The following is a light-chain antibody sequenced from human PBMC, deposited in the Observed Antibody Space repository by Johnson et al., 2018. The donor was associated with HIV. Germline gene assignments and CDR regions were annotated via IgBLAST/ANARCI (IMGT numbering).Light chain of an antibody. V-gene: IGLV1-51*01. CDR1: TSNIGNNY. J-gene: IGLJ1*01. CDR3: GTWDSSLYAYV. Sequence: HSVLTQPPSVSAAPGQKVTVSCSGSTSNIGNNYVSWYQQLPGTAPKLLIYDNNKRPSGIPDRFSGSKSGTSATLGITGLQTGDEADYYCGTWDSSLYAYVFGTGTKVTAL. CDR2: DNN.